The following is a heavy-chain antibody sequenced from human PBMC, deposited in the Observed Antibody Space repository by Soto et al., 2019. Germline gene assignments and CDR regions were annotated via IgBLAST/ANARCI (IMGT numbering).Heavy chain of an antibody. Sequence: QLQLQESGPGHVKPSETLALTCSVSGASITTSSYYWAWIRQPPGKGLERVGSIYHSGRTYYNQSLKRRATISGEMTDNNYPPTLTSVSAADTPVNYCALLQLGPEYFDYRSPGTLVTVSS. V-gene: IGHV4-39*02. CDR1: GASITTSSYY. J-gene: IGHJ4*02. CDR2: IYHSGRT. D-gene: IGHD1-1*01. CDR3: ALLQLGPEYFDY.